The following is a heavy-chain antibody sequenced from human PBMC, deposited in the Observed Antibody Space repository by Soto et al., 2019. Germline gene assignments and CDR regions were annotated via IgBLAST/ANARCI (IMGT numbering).Heavy chain of an antibody. J-gene: IGHJ5*02. CDR2: ISAYNGNT. D-gene: IGHD6-19*01. CDR1: GYTFTSYG. V-gene: IGHV1-18*01. Sequence: XVKVSCRASGYTFTSYGISWVRQAPGQGLEWMGWISAYNGNTNYAQKLQGRVTMTTDTSTSTAYMELRSLTSEDTAVYYCAREKWGSGSRWLDPWGQGTLVTVSS. CDR3: AREKWGSGSRWLDP.